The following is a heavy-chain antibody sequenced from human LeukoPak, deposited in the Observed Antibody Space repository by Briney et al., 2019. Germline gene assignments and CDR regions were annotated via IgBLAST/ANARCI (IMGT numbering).Heavy chain of an antibody. V-gene: IGHV3-30*02. J-gene: IGHJ4*02. Sequence: PGGSLRLSCVVSGFTFNNYGMHWVRQAPGKGLEWVSYIAHHGSNKYYADSVKGRFTISRDNSKRTLYLQMNSLRADDTAVYYCAKDGSWSCTDWGQGTLVTVSS. CDR1: GFTFNNYG. CDR3: AKDGSWSCTD. CDR2: IAHHGSNK. D-gene: IGHD2-8*02.